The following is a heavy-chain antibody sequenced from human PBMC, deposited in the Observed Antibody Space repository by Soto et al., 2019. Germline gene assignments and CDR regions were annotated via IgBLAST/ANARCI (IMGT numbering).Heavy chain of an antibody. V-gene: IGHV1-69*13. J-gene: IGHJ6*02. CDR1: GGTFSSYA. D-gene: IGHD3-9*01. CDR2: IIPIFGTA. CDR3: ARGGASGELRYPGFRYYYGMDV. Sequence: SVKVSCKASGGTFSSYAISWVRQAPGQGLEWMGGIIPIFGTANYAQKFQGRVTITADESTSTAYMELSSLRSEDTAVYYCARGGASGELRYPGFRYYYGMDVWGQGTTVTVSS.